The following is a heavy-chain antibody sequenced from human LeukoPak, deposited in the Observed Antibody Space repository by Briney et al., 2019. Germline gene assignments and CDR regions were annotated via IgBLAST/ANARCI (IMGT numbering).Heavy chain of an antibody. CDR2: IRQDGGLT. D-gene: IGHD2-15*01. V-gene: IGHV3-7*03. Sequence: PGGSLRLSCAASELTFTGYWMNWVRQAPGKGLQWVGNIRQDGGLTHYSDSVKGRFTISRDNAKRSLYLQMNSLRPEDTAVYYCAMEGGYCSGGSCYSLDYWGQGTLVTVSS. CDR1: ELTFTGYW. CDR3: AMEGGYCSGGSCYSLDY. J-gene: IGHJ4*02.